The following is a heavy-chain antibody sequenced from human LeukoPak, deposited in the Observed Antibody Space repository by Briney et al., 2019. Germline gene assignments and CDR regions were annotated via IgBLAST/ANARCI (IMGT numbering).Heavy chain of an antibody. J-gene: IGHJ4*02. V-gene: IGHV5-51*01. Sequence: GESLQISCKGSGYSFTSYWIGWVRQMPGKGLEWMGIIYPGDSDTRYSPSFQGQVTISADKSISTAYLQWSSLTASDTAMYYCARLGHCSSTSCYSGFWGQGTLVTVSS. D-gene: IGHD2-2*01. CDR3: ARLGHCSSTSCYSGF. CDR2: IYPGDSDT. CDR1: GYSFTSYW.